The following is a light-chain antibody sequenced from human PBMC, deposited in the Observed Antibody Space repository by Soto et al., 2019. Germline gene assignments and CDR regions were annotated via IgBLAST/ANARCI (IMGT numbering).Light chain of an antibody. V-gene: IGKV1-12*01. CDR3: QQYNNWHQT. CDR2: AAS. Sequence: DIQMTQSPSSVSASVGDRVTITCRASQVISSWLVWYQQKPGKAPKLLIYAASSLQSGVPSRFSGSGSGTDFTLTISSLQPEDFATYYCQQYNNWHQTFGQGTKVDIK. CDR1: QVISSW. J-gene: IGKJ1*01.